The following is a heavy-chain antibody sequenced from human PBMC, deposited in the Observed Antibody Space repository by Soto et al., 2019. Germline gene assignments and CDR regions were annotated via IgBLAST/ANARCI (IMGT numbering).Heavy chain of an antibody. V-gene: IGHV5-10-1*01. CDR1: GYSFTSYW. Sequence: GESLKISCKGSGYSFTSYWISWVRQMPGKGLEWMGRIDPSDSYTNYSPSFQGHVTISADKSISTAYLQWSSLKASDTAMYYCSNNQYYYYYGMDVWGQGTTVTVSS. D-gene: IGHD4-4*01. CDR3: SNNQYYYYYGMDV. CDR2: IDPSDSYT. J-gene: IGHJ6*02.